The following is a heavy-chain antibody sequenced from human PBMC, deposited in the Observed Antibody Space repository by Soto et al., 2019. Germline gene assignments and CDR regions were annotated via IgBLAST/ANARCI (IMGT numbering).Heavy chain of an antibody. CDR3: VRVFDTYYFDL. CDR2: IWSDGSNK. D-gene: IGHD3-9*01. V-gene: IGHV3-33*01. J-gene: IGHJ4*02. CDR1: GFTFSTYG. Sequence: QVQLVESGGGVVQPGRSLRLSCAASGFTFSTYGMHWVRQAPGKGLEWVALIWSDGSNKYYADSVKGRFTISRDNSKKTLEQQMNSLRAEDTAVYYCVRVFDTYYFDLWGQGNMVTVSS.